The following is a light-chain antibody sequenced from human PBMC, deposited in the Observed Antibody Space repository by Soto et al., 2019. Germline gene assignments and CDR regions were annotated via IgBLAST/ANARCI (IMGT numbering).Light chain of an antibody. CDR1: QTINSW. CDR2: DAS. Sequence: DIQMTQSPSTLSTSVGDRVTITCRASQTINSWLAWYQQKPGKAPKVLIFDASSLKTGVPSRFSGSGSGTEFTLTISNLQPDDFATYYCQHTYSTPHTFGGGTKVDIK. CDR3: QHTYSTPHT. V-gene: IGKV1-5*01. J-gene: IGKJ4*01.